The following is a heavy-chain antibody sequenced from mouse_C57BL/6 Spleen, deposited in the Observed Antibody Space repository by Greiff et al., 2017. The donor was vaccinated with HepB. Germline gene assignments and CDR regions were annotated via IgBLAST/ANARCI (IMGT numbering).Heavy chain of an antibody. Sequence: VQLQQSGAELVRPGTSVKVSCKASGYAFTNYLIEWVKQRPGQGLEWIGVINPGSGGTNYNEKFKGKATLTADKSSSTAYMQLSSLTSEDSAVYCCAREGLLRYFDVWGTGTTVTVSS. D-gene: IGHD2-3*01. CDR1: GYAFTNYL. CDR3: AREGLLRYFDV. V-gene: IGHV1-54*01. CDR2: INPGSGGT. J-gene: IGHJ1*03.